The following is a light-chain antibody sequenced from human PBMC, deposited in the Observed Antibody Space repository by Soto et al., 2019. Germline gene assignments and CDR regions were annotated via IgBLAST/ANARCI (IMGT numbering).Light chain of an antibody. J-gene: IGKJ4*01. Sequence: EIVLTQSPATLSLSPGETATLSCRASQSVSSSLAWYHQKPGQTPRLLIYDASNRATGIPARFSGSGSGTDFTLTVSSLEREDFAVYYCQQRSSSPLTFGGGTKVEIK. CDR3: QQRSSSPLT. CDR2: DAS. CDR1: QSVSSS. V-gene: IGKV3-11*01.